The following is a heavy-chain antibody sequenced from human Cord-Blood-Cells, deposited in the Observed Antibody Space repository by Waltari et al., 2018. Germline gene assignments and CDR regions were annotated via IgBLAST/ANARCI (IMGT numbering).Heavy chain of an antibody. Sequence: QVQLQESGPGLVKPSGTLSLTCAVSGGSISSSNWWSWVRQPPGKGLEWIGEIYHSGRTNTNPSIKSRVTISVDKSKNQFSLKLSSVTAADTAVYYCARASRYYDSSGYYAFDIWGQGTMVTVSS. D-gene: IGHD3-22*01. CDR1: GGSISSSNW. CDR3: ARASRYYDSSGYYAFDI. V-gene: IGHV4-4*02. CDR2: IYHSGRT. J-gene: IGHJ3*02.